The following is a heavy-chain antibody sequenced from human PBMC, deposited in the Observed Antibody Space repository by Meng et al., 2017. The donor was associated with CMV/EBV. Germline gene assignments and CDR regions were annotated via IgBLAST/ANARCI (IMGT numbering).Heavy chain of an antibody. V-gene: IGHV4-4*07. J-gene: IGHJ4*02. D-gene: IGHD3-22*01. CDR1: GGFFSGFF. CDR3: ARERGDDSGYNFDS. Sequence: QWQLMDAGPGLVKPSGTLSLTCSVSGGFFSGFFWTWIRQPAGKGLEWIGRIYSTGGTNYNPSFESRVTISLDGSNNQFSLKLNSVTAADTAIYYCARERGDDSGYNFDSWGQGTLVTVSS. CDR2: IYSTGGT.